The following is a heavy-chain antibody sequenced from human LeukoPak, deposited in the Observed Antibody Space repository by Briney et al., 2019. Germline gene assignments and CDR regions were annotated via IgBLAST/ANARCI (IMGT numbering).Heavy chain of an antibody. D-gene: IGHD3-10*01. CDR1: GYTFTGYY. CDR2: INPNSGGT. V-gene: IGHV1-2*02. J-gene: IGHJ4*02. CDR3: ARVGYYCSGSYCPY. Sequence: GASVKVSCKATGYTFTGYYIHWVRRAPGQGLEWMGWINPNSGGTNYAPKFQGRVTMTRDTSISTAYMELSRLTSDDTAVYYCARVGYYCSGSYCPYWGQGTLVTVSS.